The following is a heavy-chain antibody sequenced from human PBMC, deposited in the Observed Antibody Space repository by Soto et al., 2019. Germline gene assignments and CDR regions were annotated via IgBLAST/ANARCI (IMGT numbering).Heavy chain of an antibody. J-gene: IGHJ5*02. V-gene: IGHV3-11*01. CDR2: ISSSGNTI. CDR3: ARGVRSSLTAIGGFDP. D-gene: IGHD2-21*02. CDR1: GFMCSDHY. Sequence: NPWGTLRLSCPVSGFMCSDHYMAWIRQAPGKGLEWISYISSSGNTIYYADSVKGRFTVSRDNANSTLHLQMNSLRADDTSLYYCARGVRSSLTAIGGFDPWGQGTLVTVSS.